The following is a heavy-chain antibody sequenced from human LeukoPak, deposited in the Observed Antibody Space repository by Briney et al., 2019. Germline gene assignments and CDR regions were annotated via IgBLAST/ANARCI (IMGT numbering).Heavy chain of an antibody. J-gene: IGHJ4*02. CDR2: IYYSGST. Sequence: PSETLSLTCTVSGGSISSSCYYWGWIRQPPGKGLEWIGSIYYSGSTYYNPSLKSRVTISVDTSKNQFSLKLSSVTAADTAVYYCARAGDYGPYYFDYWGQGTLVTVSS. CDR1: GGSISSSCYY. D-gene: IGHD3-16*01. CDR3: ARAGDYGPYYFDY. V-gene: IGHV4-39*07.